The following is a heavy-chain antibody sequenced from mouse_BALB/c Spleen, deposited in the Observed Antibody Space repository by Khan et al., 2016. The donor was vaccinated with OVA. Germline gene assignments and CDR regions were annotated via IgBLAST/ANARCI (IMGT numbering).Heavy chain of an antibody. CDR1: GYSITSDYA. CDR2: ISYSGTT. J-gene: IGHJ4*01. D-gene: IGHD1-1*02. Sequence: EVQLQESGPGLVKPSQSLSLTCTVTGYSITSDYAWNWIRQFPGNKLEWMGYISYSGTTSYNPSLKSRISITRETSKNQFFLQLNSVTSEDTATYYFARQNYYGYAMDYWGQGTSVTVSS. V-gene: IGHV3-2*02. CDR3: ARQNYYGYAMDY.